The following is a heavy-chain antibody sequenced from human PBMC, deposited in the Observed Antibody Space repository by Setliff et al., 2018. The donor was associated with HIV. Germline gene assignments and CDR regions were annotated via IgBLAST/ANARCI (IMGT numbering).Heavy chain of an antibody. D-gene: IGHD1-1*01. J-gene: IGHJ4*02. CDR3: TTVGGTGTNNY. CDR1: GFNFNEAW. CDR2: IKSKKDGGTT. V-gene: IGHV3-15*01. Sequence: PGGSLRLSCATSGFNFNEAWMSWVRQAPGKGLECVGRIKSKKDGGTTHYTAPVKGRFTISRDDSKNMVYLEMNSLQTDDTAVYYCTTVGGTGTNNYWGQGTLVTVSS.